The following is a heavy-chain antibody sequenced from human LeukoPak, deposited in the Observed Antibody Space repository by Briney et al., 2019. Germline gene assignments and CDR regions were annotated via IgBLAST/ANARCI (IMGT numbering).Heavy chain of an antibody. V-gene: IGHV4-34*01. CDR2: INHSGST. CDR1: GVSFSGYY. Sequence: SETLSLTCAVYGVSFSGYYWTWFRQPPGKGLEWIGEINHSGSTKYHPSLKSRVTISGDTSKNQFSLTLSAVTAADTAVYYCATSKWFGTETEYWGQGTLVTVSS. J-gene: IGHJ4*02. D-gene: IGHD3-10*01. CDR3: ATSKWFGTETEY.